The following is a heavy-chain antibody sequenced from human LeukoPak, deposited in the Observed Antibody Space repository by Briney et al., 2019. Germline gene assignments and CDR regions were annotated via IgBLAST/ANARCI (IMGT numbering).Heavy chain of an antibody. CDR3: ARVLLMYSSSFGFDY. J-gene: IGHJ4*02. Sequence: PGGSLRLSCAASGFPFSSYTMHWVRQAPGKRLEWVAIISYDGSNKYYADSVKGRFTISRDNSKNTLYLQMNSLRAEDTAVYYCARVLLMYSSSFGFDYWGQGTLVTVSS. CDR2: ISYDGSNK. V-gene: IGHV3-30*04. CDR1: GFPFSSYT. D-gene: IGHD6-6*01.